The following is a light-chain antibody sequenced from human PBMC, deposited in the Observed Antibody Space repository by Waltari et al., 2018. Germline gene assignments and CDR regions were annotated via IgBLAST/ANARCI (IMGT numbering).Light chain of an antibody. CDR3: MQALQSPWT. V-gene: IGKV2-28*01. CDR1: QSLLHSNGYNY. Sequence: DIVMTQSPLSLPVTPGEPASISCRSSQSLLHSNGYNYLGWYLQKPGQSPQLLIYLGSNRTSGVPDRFSGSGSGTDFTLKISRVEAEDVGVYYCMQALQSPWTFGQGTKVAIK. J-gene: IGKJ1*01. CDR2: LGS.